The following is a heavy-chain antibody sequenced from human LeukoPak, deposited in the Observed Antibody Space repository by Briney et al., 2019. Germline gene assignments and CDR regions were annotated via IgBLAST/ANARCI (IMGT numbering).Heavy chain of an antibody. Sequence: PSETLSLTCTVSGGSISSSSYYWGWIRQPPGKGLEWIGSIYYSGSTYYNPSLKSRVTISVDTSKNQFSLKLSSVAAADTAVYYCARPYGAAGLDWGQGTLVTVSS. CDR3: ARPYGAAGLD. CDR2: IYYSGST. J-gene: IGHJ4*02. D-gene: IGHD4-17*01. V-gene: IGHV4-39*01. CDR1: GGSISSSSYY.